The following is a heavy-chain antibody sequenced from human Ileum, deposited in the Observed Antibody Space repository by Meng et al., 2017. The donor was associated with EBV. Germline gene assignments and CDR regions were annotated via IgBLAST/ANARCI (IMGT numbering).Heavy chain of an antibody. J-gene: IGHJ5*02. CDR1: GGFFSGYY. V-gene: IGHV4-34*02. Sequence: QVQLQQWGAGLLKPSETLSLTCAVYGGFFSGYYWSWIRQSPGKGLEWIGEINHSGSTNYNPSLKSRVTISVDTSKNQFSLKLTSVTAADTAVYYCAREARSSGYHPGIGPWGQGTLVTVFS. CDR2: INHSGST. CDR3: AREARSSGYHPGIGP. D-gene: IGHD3-22*01.